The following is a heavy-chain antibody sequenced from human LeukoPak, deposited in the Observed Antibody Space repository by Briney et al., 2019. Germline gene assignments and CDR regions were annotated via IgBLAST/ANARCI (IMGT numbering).Heavy chain of an antibody. CDR1: GGTFSSYA. CDR2: IIPMFGTT. J-gene: IGHJ6*03. CDR3: ASTVRTPISSSWYNYNYYYYMDV. D-gene: IGHD6-13*01. Sequence: EASVKVSCKASGGTFSSYAISWVRQAPGQGLEWMGGIIPMFGTTKYAQKFQGRVTIIADKSTSTAYMELSSLRSEDTAVYYCASTVRTPISSSWYNYNYYYYMDVWGKGTTVTVSS. V-gene: IGHV1-69*06.